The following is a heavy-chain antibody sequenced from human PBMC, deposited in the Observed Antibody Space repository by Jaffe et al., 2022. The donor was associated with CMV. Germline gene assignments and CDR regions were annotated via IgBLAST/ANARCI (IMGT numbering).Heavy chain of an antibody. CDR1: GFIFSSYE. V-gene: IGHV3-48*03. J-gene: IGHJ5*02. Sequence: EVQLVESGGGLVQPGGSLRLSCAASGFIFSSYEMNWVRQAPGKGLEWVSYISGSGDTIYYADPVKGRFTVSRDNAKNSLYLQMNSVRAEDTAVYYCARPPMTREIWFDPWGQGTLVNVSS. CDR3: ARPPMTREIWFDP. D-gene: IGHD2-21*02. CDR2: ISGSGDTI.